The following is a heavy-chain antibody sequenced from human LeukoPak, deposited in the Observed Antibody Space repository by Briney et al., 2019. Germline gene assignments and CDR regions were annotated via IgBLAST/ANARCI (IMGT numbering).Heavy chain of an antibody. CDR2: TYYRSKWYN. V-gene: IGHV6-1*01. J-gene: IGHJ4*02. CDR1: GDSVSSNSAA. Sequence: SQTLSLTCAISGDSVSSNSAAWNWIRQSPSRGLEWLGRTYYRSKWYNDYAVSVKSRITINPGTSKNQFSLQLYSVTPEDTAVYYCARVEAAVAGTIGDYFDYWGQGTLVTVSS. CDR3: ARVEAAVAGTIGDYFDY. D-gene: IGHD6-19*01.